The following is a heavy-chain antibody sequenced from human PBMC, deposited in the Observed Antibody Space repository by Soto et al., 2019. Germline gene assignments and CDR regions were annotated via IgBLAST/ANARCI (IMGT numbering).Heavy chain of an antibody. D-gene: IGHD2-15*01. Sequence: GGSLRLSCAASGFTFSNAWMSWVRQAPGKGLEWVGRIKSKTDGGTTDYAAPVKGRFTISRDDSKNTLYLQMNSLKTEDTAVYYCTTADCSGGSCPIDYWGQGTLVTVSS. CDR1: GFTFSNAW. J-gene: IGHJ4*02. CDR3: TTADCSGGSCPIDY. CDR2: IKSKTDGGTT. V-gene: IGHV3-15*01.